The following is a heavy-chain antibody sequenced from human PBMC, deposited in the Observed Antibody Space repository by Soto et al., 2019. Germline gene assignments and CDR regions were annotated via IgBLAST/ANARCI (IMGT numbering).Heavy chain of an antibody. CDR3: ARAHYGDYGYGMDV. V-gene: IGHV4-39*07. Sequence: SSETLSLTCTVSGGSISSSSYYWGWIRQPPGKGLEWIGSIYYSGNTYYTPSLKSRVTISVDTSKNQFSLKLSSVTAADTAVYYCARAHYGDYGYGMDVWGQGTTVTVSS. CDR2: IYYSGNT. CDR1: GGSISSSSYY. J-gene: IGHJ6*02. D-gene: IGHD4-17*01.